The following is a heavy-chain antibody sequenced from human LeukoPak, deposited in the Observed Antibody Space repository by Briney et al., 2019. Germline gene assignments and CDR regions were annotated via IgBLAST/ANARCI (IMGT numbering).Heavy chain of an antibody. CDR1: GFTFSSYW. V-gene: IGHV3-7*01. CDR2: INEDGSVQ. CDR3: ATRESSMARSH. Sequence: GGSLRLSCAASGFTFSSYWMSWVRQAPGKGLEWVGNINEDGSVQDYVDSVRGRFSISRDNAKNSFYLQINNLRVEDTAIYYCATRESSMARSHWGQGTLVTVSS. J-gene: IGHJ4*02. D-gene: IGHD3-10*01.